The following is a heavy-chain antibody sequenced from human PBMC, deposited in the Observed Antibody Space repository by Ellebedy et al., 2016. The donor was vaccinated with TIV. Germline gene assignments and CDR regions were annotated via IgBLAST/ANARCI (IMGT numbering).Heavy chain of an antibody. V-gene: IGHV4-34*01. J-gene: IGHJ4*02. D-gene: IGHD2-2*01. CDR2: ITHSGST. Sequence: SETLSLXXAVYGGSFSGYYWSWVRQPPGKGLEWIGEITHSGSTNHNPSLKSRVTISVDTPKNQSSLKLRSVTAAGTAGYCCARRPYCSTTNCYGLEYWGQGTLGTVSS. CDR1: GGSFSGYY. CDR3: ARRPYCSTTNCYGLEY.